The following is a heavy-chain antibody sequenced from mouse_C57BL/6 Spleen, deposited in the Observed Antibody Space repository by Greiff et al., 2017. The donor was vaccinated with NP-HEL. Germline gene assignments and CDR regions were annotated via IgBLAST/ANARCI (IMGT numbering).Heavy chain of an antibody. J-gene: IGHJ4*01. V-gene: IGHV7-3*01. Sequence: EVKLMESGGGLVQPGGSLSLSCAASGFTFTDYYMSWVRQPPGKALEWLGFIRNKANGYTTEYSVYVKGRFTISRANSQSILYLQMNALRAENSATYYYTGYAPPYCGSSYAKDYWGQGTSVTVSS. CDR3: TGYAPPYCGSSYAKDY. D-gene: IGHD1-1*01. CDR2: IRNKANGYTT. CDR1: GFTFTDYY.